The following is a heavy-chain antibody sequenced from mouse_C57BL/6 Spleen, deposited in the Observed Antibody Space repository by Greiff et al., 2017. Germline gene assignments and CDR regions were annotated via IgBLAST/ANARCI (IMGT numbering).Heavy chain of an antibody. CDR2: INPSNGGT. D-gene: IGHD2-3*01. CDR3: ARWLLRDYAMDY. J-gene: IGHJ4*01. V-gene: IGHV1-19*01. Sequence: EVQLQQSGPVLVKPGASVKMSCKASGYTFTDYYMNWVKQSHGKSLEWIGVINPSNGGTSYNQKFKGKATLTVDKSSSTAYMELNSLTSEDSAVYYCARWLLRDYAMDYWGQGTSVTVSS. CDR1: GYTFTDYY.